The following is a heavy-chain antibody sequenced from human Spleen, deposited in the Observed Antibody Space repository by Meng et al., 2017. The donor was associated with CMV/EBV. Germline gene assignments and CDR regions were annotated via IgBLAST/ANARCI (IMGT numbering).Heavy chain of an antibody. D-gene: IGHD3-22*01. V-gene: IGHV7-4-1*02. CDR2: INTNNAIP. CDR3: ARVHSSGYYGPNDY. J-gene: IGHJ4*02. Sequence: SGYTVTSYALCWVRQEPGKGLEWMGWINTNNAIPTYDQGFTERFVFSLDTSVSTTYLQISSLKAEDTAVYYCARVHSSGYYGPNDYWGQGTLVTVSS. CDR1: GYTVTSYA.